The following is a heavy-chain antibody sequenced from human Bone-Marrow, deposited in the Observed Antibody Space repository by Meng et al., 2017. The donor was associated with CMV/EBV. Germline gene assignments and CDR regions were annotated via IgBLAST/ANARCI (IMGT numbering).Heavy chain of an antibody. Sequence: SEPLSLTCAVYGGSFSGYYWSWIRQPPGKGLEWIGEINHSGSTNYNPSLKSRVTISVDTSKNQFSLKLSSVTAADTAVYYCARGAHYDFWSGYYFAAYYYYGMDVWGQGTTVTVSS. D-gene: IGHD3-3*01. CDR3: ARGAHYDFWSGYYFAAYYYYGMDV. J-gene: IGHJ6*02. CDR2: INHSGST. CDR1: GGSFSGYY. V-gene: IGHV4-34*01.